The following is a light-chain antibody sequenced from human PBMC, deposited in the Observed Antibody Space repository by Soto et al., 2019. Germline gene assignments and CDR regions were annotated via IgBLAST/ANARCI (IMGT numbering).Light chain of an antibody. CDR1: ESVSNN. J-gene: IGKJ4*01. CDR2: GAS. CDR3: QQYNKWPLT. V-gene: IGKV3-15*01. Sequence: EIVLTQSPATLSVSQGERATLSCRASESVSNNLAWYQQKPGQAPRLLIYGASARATGIPARFSGSGSGTEFTLTISRLQSEDFVVYYCQQYNKWPLTFGGGTKVEI.